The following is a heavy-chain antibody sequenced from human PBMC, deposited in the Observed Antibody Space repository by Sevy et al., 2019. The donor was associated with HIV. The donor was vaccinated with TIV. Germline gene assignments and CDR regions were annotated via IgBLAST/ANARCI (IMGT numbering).Heavy chain of an antibody. V-gene: IGHV3-30-3*01. Sequence: GGSLRLSCEAFGFAFSDYAMHWVRQVPGKGLEWLAVVSYDGSNTSNADSVKGRFTVSRDNSKNTLYLQMNSLRRDDTAVFYCARFPPQRAFDIWGQGTTVTVSS. J-gene: IGHJ3*02. CDR1: GFAFSDYA. CDR3: ARFPPQRAFDI. CDR2: VSYDGSNT.